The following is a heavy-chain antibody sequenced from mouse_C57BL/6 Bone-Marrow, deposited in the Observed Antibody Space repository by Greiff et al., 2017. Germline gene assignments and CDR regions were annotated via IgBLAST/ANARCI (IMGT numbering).Heavy chain of an antibody. CDR2: IDPSDSDT. CDR1: GYTFTSYW. D-gene: IGHD4-1*01. J-gene: IGHJ2*01. CDR3: AKTGLFDY. V-gene: IGHV1-52*01. Sequence: VQLQQPGAELVRPGSSVKLSCKASGYTFTSYWMHWVKQRPIQGLEWIGNIDPSDSDTPYNQKFKDKATLTVDRSSSTAYMQLSSLTSEDSAVYYCAKTGLFDYWGQGTTRTVSS.